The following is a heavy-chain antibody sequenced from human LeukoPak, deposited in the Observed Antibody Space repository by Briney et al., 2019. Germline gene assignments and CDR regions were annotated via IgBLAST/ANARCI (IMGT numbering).Heavy chain of an antibody. V-gene: IGHV4-59*12. J-gene: IGHJ6*03. Sequence: PSETLSLTCTVSGGSISNYYWSWIRQPPGKGLEWIGYIYYSGSTYYNPSLKSRVTISVDTSKNQFSLKLSSVTAADTAVYYCAREGSLEWFTDYYYMDVWGKGTTVTVSS. D-gene: IGHD3-3*01. CDR2: IYYSGST. CDR1: GGSISNYY. CDR3: AREGSLEWFTDYYYMDV.